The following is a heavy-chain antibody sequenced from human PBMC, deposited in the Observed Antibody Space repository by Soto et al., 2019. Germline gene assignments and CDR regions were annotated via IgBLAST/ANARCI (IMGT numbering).Heavy chain of an antibody. D-gene: IGHD2-15*01. Sequence: QVQLVESGGGSVKPGGSLRLSCVASGFTFSDYSMSWIRQAAGKGLEWLSYISSRNTIYYAESVKGRFTISRDNAKNSMYLQMNSLTAEDTAVYYCARDYLATYQRYGSGGTCPIDYWGQGTLVTVSS. V-gene: IGHV3-11*01. CDR1: GFTFSDYS. J-gene: IGHJ4*02. CDR2: ISSRNTI. CDR3: ARDYLATYQRYGSGGTCPIDY.